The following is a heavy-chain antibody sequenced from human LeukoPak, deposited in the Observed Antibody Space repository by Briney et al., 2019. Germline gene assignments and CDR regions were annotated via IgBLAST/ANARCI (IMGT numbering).Heavy chain of an antibody. CDR3: ATDRGFDGGYSYGPVRGWFDP. CDR2: FDPEDGET. J-gene: IGHJ5*02. Sequence: ASVKVSCKVSGYTLTELSMHWVRQAPGKGLEWMGGFDPEDGETIYAQKFQGRVTMTEDTSTDTAYMELSSLRSEDTAVYYCATDRGFDGGYSYGPVRGWFDPRGQGTLVTVSS. CDR1: GYTLTELS. D-gene: IGHD5-18*01. V-gene: IGHV1-24*01.